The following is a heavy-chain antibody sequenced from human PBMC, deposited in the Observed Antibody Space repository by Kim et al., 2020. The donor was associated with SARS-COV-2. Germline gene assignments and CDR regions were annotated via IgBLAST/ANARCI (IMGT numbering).Heavy chain of an antibody. V-gene: IGHV3-21*01. J-gene: IGHJ4*02. Sequence: RYISYADSRKGRFTISRDNDKNSLFRQMNSLRAEDTAVYYCARGQVFFDSWGQGTLVTVSS. CDR2: RYI. CDR3: ARGQVFFDS.